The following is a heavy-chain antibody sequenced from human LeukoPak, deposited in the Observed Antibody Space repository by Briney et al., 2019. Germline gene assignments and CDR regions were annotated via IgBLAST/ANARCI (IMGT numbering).Heavy chain of an antibody. J-gene: IGHJ4*02. D-gene: IGHD4-17*01. V-gene: IGHV4-61*02. CDR2: IYTSGST. Sequence: PSETLSLTCTVSGGSISSGSYYWSWIRQPAGKGLEWIGRIYTSGSTNYSPSLKSRVTISVDTSKNQFSLKLSSVTAADTAVYYCARDNGDYVVDYWGQGTLVTVSS. CDR1: GGSISSGSYY. CDR3: ARDNGDYVVDY.